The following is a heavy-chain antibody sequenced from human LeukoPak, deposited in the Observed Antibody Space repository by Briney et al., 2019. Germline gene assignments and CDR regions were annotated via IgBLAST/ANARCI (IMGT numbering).Heavy chain of an antibody. CDR1: GGSISSSSYY. J-gene: IGHJ4*02. Sequence: SETLSLTCTVSGGSISSSSYYWGWIRQPPGKGLEWIGSIYYSGSTYYNPSLKSRVTISVDTSKNQFSLKLSSVTAADTVVYYCARHDEWELHLFDYWGQGTLVTVSS. CDR3: ARHDEWELHLFDY. CDR2: IYYSGST. D-gene: IGHD1-26*01. V-gene: IGHV4-39*01.